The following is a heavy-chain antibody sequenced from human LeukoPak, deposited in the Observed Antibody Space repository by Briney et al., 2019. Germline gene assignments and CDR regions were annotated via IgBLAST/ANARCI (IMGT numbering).Heavy chain of an antibody. V-gene: IGHV4-59*01. CDR1: YGSMSPYY. CDR3: ARGGYYYLDV. Sequence: SETLSLTCSVSYGSMSPYYWSWIRQSPGKGLEWIAYIFHNGNTKYSPSLGSRAAISIDTSRNQVFLDLYSVTAADTAVYYCARGGYYYLDVWGKGATVTVSS. CDR2: IFHNGNT. J-gene: IGHJ6*03.